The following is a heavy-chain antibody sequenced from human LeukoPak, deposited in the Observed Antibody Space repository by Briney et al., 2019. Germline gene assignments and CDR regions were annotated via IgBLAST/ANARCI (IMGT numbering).Heavy chain of an antibody. Sequence: PSEILSLTCTVSGGSISSYYWSWIRQPPGKGLEWIGYIYYSGSTNYNPSLKSRVTISVDTSKNQFSLKLSSVTAADTAVYYCARSHHGPYWYFDLWGRGTLVTVSS. CDR2: IYYSGST. D-gene: IGHD1-14*01. CDR1: GGSISSYY. CDR3: ARSHHGPYWYFDL. J-gene: IGHJ2*01. V-gene: IGHV4-59*01.